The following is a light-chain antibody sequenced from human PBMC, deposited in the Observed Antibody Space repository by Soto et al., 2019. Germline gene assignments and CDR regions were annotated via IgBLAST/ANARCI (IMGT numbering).Light chain of an antibody. CDR1: SSDVGGYNY. J-gene: IGLJ1*01. CDR2: EVN. V-gene: IGLV2-8*01. CDR3: SSYAGSSNV. Sequence: QSALTQPPSASGSPGQSVAISSTGPSSDVGGYNYVSWYQQHPGKAPKLMIYEVNKRPSGVPDRFSGSKSGNTASLTVSGLQAEDEADYYCSSYAGSSNVFGTGTKVTVL.